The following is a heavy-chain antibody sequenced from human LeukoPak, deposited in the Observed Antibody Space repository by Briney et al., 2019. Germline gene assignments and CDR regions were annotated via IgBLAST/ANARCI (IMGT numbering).Heavy chain of an antibody. D-gene: IGHD2-15*01. J-gene: IGHJ5*02. Sequence: ASVKVSCKASGYTFTGYYMHWVRQAPGQGLEWMGRINSNSGGTNYAQKFQGRVTMTRDTSISTAYMELSRLRSDDTAVYYCAVETRYCSGGNCLVRWFDPWGQGTLVTVSS. CDR3: AVETRYCSGGNCLVRWFDP. CDR1: GYTFTGYY. CDR2: INSNSGGT. V-gene: IGHV1-2*06.